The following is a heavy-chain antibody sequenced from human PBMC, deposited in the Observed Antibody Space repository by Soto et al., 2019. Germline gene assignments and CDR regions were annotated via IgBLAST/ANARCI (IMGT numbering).Heavy chain of an antibody. CDR3: ANGRATYGLLAHDY. D-gene: IGHD3-10*01. CDR1: GFSFRNYA. CDR2: LTGSSSNI. J-gene: IGHJ4*02. Sequence: PGGSLRLSCAASGFSFRNYAMSWVRQAPGKGLEWISTLTGSSSNIYYADSVKGRFAISRDNSRNTLYLQMNSLTAEGTAVYYCANGRATYGLLAHDYWGQGTLVTVS. V-gene: IGHV3-23*01.